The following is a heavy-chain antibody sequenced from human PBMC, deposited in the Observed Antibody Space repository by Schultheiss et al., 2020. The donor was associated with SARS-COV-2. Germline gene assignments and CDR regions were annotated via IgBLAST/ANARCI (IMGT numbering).Heavy chain of an antibody. CDR1: GGSISSYY. CDR3: ARSGQLVTWWEFDY. D-gene: IGHD6-6*01. J-gene: IGHJ4*02. CDR2: IYYSGST. Sequence: GSLRLSCTVSGGSISSYYWSWIRQPPGKGLEWIGYIYYSGSTNYNPSLKSRVTMSVDTSKNQFSLKLSSVTAADTAVYYCARSGQLVTWWEFDYWGQGTLVTVSS. V-gene: IGHV4-59*08.